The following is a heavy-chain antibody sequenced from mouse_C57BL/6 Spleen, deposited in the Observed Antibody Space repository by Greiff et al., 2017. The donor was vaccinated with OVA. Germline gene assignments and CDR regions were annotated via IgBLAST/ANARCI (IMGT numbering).Heavy chain of an antibody. V-gene: IGHV14-1*01. CDR3: TGYDGYYGYFEV. Sequence: VQLQQSGAALVRPGASVKLSCTASGFNIKDYSMHWVKQRPEQGLEWIGRIDPEDGDTEYAPKFPGKATMTADTSSNTAYLQLSSLTSEDTAVYYCTGYDGYYGYFEVWGTGTTVTVSS. J-gene: IGHJ1*03. CDR1: GFNIKDYS. CDR2: IDPEDGDT. D-gene: IGHD2-3*01.